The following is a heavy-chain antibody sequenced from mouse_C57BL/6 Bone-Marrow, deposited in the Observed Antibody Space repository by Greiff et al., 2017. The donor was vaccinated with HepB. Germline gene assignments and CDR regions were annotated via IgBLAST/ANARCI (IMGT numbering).Heavy chain of an antibody. V-gene: IGHV5-17*01. Sequence: EVKLVESGGGLVKPGGSLKLSCAASGFTFSDYGMHWVRQAPEKGLEWVAYISSGSSTIYYADTVKGRFTISRDNAKNTLFLQMTSLRSEDTAMYYCARKDYDAWFAYWGKGTLVTVSA. CDR3: ARKDYDAWFAY. D-gene: IGHD2-4*01. J-gene: IGHJ3*01. CDR1: GFTFSDYG. CDR2: ISSGSSTI.